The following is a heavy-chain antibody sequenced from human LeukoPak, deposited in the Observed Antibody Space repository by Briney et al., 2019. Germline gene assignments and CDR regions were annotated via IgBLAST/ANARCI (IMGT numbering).Heavy chain of an antibody. V-gene: IGHV3-74*01. CDR1: GFIFSNYW. Sequence: GGSLRLSCAASGFIFSNYWMHWVRQAPGKGLVWVSRINSDGSSTTYADSVKGRFTISRDNAKNTLYLQMNSLRAEDTAVYYCARDGVEFYNWFDHWGQGTLVTVSS. D-gene: IGHD2-21*01. CDR2: INSDGSST. J-gene: IGHJ5*02. CDR3: ARDGVEFYNWFDH.